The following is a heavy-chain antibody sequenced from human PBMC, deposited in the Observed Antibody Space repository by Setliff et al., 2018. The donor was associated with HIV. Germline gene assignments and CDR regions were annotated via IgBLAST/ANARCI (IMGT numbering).Heavy chain of an antibody. Sequence: GASVKVSCKASGGAFISHTFTWVRQAPGQGLEWMGRIIPILGIPNYAQNFQGRLTISADKSTRTAYLEQSSLRSDDSAVYFCAKEQEIGSYLDPWGQGTLVTVSS. CDR1: GGAFISHT. V-gene: IGHV1-69*04. CDR2: IIPILGIP. J-gene: IGHJ5*02. CDR3: AKEQEIGSYLDP. D-gene: IGHD2-2*02.